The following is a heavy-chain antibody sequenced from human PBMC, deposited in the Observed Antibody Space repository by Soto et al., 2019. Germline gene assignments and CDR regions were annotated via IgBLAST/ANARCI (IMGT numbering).Heavy chain of an antibody. Sequence: GASVKVSCKASGGTFSSYAISWVRQAPGQGLEWMGGIIPIFGTPNYAQKFQGRVTITADESTSTAYMELSSLRSEDTAVFYCARSGQRPSIECQLLAYYYDGMDVWGQGTTVTVSS. CDR3: ARSGQRPSIECQLLAYYYDGMDV. D-gene: IGHD2-2*01. J-gene: IGHJ6*02. CDR1: GGTFSSYA. CDR2: IIPIFGTP. V-gene: IGHV1-69*13.